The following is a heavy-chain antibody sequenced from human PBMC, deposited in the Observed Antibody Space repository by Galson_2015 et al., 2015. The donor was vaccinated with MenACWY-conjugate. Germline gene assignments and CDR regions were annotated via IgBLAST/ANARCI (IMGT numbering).Heavy chain of an antibody. D-gene: IGHD1-26*01. Sequence: SETLSLTCAVYGGSLRGYYWNWIRQPPGKGLEWIGQIGYSGIIIYNPSLKSRVTVSVDTSKNQFSLKMDSVTAADTAVYYCARDVGATGVGIMDVWGQGTTVTVSS. CDR2: IGYSGII. CDR1: GGSLRGYY. J-gene: IGHJ6*02. CDR3: ARDVGATGVGIMDV. V-gene: IGHV4-34*01.